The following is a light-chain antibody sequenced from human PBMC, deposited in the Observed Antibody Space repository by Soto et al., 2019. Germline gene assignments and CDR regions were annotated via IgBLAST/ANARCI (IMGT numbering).Light chain of an antibody. J-gene: IGLJ2*01. V-gene: IGLV2-8*01. CDR3: TSYADSSPVV. CDR1: SSDVGGYNY. CDR2: AVT. Sequence: QSALTQPPSASGSPGQSVTISCTGTSSDVGGYNYVSWYQHHPGKAPKLVIYAVTNRPSGVSDRFSGSKSGNTASLTISGLQAEDEADYYCTSYADSSPVVFGGGTKLTVL.